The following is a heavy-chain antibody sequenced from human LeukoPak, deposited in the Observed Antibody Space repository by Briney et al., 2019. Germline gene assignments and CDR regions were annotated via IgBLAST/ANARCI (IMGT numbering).Heavy chain of an antibody. CDR2: IYYGGST. Sequence: SETLSLSCTVSGGSISSSDYYWGWIRQPPGKGLEWIGSIYYGGSTYYNPSLKSRVTISVDTSMNQFSLKLSFVTTADTAVYYCARALGYCSGGSCTRGYNWFDPWGQGTLVTVPS. J-gene: IGHJ5*02. CDR3: ARALGYCSGGSCTRGYNWFDP. CDR1: GGSISSSDYY. D-gene: IGHD2-15*01. V-gene: IGHV4-39*01.